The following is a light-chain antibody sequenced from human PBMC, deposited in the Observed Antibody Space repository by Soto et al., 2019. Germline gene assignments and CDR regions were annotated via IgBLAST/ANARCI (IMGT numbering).Light chain of an antibody. CDR3: QQYSSYSRT. V-gene: IGKV1-5*01. Sequence: IQMTQSXSXLXASXXXIFTIXXXASQSISNWLAWYQQKPGTAPKVLIYHASNLQSGVPSRFSGSGSGTEFTLTISSLQPDDYATYYCQQYSSYSRTFGQGTKVDIK. CDR1: QSISNW. CDR2: HAS. J-gene: IGKJ1*01.